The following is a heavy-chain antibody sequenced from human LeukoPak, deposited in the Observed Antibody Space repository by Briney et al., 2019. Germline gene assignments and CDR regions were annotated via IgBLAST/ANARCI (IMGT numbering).Heavy chain of an antibody. CDR3: AKDVRVGGGGMDV. Sequence: SSSGDNAYYADSVRGRFTISRDKSKNTVSLQMNSLRGEDTAVYYCAKDVRVGGGGMDVWGQGTPVTVSS. CDR2: SSSGDNA. V-gene: IGHV3-23*01. J-gene: IGHJ6*02. D-gene: IGHD1-26*01.